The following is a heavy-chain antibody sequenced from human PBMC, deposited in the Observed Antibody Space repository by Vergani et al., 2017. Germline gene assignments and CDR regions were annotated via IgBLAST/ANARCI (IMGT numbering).Heavy chain of an antibody. CDR2: IFDDGAT. D-gene: IGHD2-21*01. CDR3: ARMGYSRAPPWWFDL. CDR1: NASMNGFF. J-gene: IGHJ4*02. V-gene: IGHV4-4*07. Sequence: QIQLQESGPGVVKPSETLSLVCTVSNASMNGFFWGWVRQPAGKGLEWMGRIFDDGATYYDPSLEGRVTMSVDVSKNQFSLKLTSLTAADTAVYFCARMGYSRAPPWWFDLWGKGTLVTVSS.